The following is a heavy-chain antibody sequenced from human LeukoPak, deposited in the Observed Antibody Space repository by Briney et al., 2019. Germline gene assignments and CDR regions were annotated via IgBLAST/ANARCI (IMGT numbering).Heavy chain of an antibody. V-gene: IGHV3-33*01. J-gene: IGHJ5*01. CDR2: IWYDGSNK. Sequence: GGSLRLSCAASGFTFSSYGMHWVRQAPGKGREGGAVIWYDGSNKYYADSVKGRFTISRDISKNILYLQMNSLRAEDTAVYYCAREAGSGSYYNFPDSWGQGTLVTVSS. D-gene: IGHD3-10*01. CDR1: GFTFSSYG. CDR3: AREAGSGSYYNFPDS.